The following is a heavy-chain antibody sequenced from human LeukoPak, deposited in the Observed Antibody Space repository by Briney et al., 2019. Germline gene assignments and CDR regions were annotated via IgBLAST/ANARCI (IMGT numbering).Heavy chain of an antibody. D-gene: IGHD4-11*01. CDR3: ARGTVTTLLWDY. J-gene: IGHJ4*02. CDR1: GFTFDNYG. Sequence: GGSLRLSCAASGFTFDNYGMSWVRQAPGKGLEWVSGINWNGGSTAYADSVKGRFTISRDNAKNSLFLQMNSLRAEDTAVYYCARGTVTTLLWDYWGQGTLVTVSS. CDR2: INWNGGST. V-gene: IGHV3-20*04.